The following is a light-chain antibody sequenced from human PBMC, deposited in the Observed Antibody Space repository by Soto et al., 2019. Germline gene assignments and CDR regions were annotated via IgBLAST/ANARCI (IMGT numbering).Light chain of an antibody. J-gene: IGLJ1*01. Sequence: QSALTQPASVSGSPGQSITISCTGTSSDVGDYNYVSWYQHHPGKAPKLMIFEVTNRPSGVSNRFSGSKSGNTASLTISGLQAEDDADYYCSSYTTSSTRVFGTGTKLTVL. CDR1: SSDVGDYNY. CDR2: EVT. CDR3: SSYTTSSTRV. V-gene: IGLV2-14*01.